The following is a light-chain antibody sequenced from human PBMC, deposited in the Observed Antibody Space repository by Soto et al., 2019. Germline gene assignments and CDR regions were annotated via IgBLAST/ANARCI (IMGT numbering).Light chain of an antibody. CDR1: QSISSY. V-gene: IGKV1-39*01. J-gene: IGKJ5*01. Sequence: DIPMTQSPSSLSASVGDRVTITCRASQSISSYLNWYQQKPGKAPTLLIYAASSLQSGVPSWFSGSGSGTAFTVTTSSLQPEEFATYYCQESYSAQITFGQGTRLEIK. CDR3: QESYSAQIT. CDR2: AAS.